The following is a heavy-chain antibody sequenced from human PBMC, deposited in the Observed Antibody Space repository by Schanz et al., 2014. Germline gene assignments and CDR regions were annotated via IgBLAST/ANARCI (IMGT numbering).Heavy chain of an antibody. V-gene: IGHV3-23*04. Sequence: EVQLVESGGGLVQPGGSLRLSCAASGFTFSDYYMSWIRQAPGKGLEWVSAISGRDGSTYYADSVRGRFTISRDNSKNTLYLQMNSLRAEDTAVYYCVRDSFFAFDYWGQGTLVTVSA. D-gene: IGHD3-3*01. CDR3: VRDSFFAFDY. J-gene: IGHJ4*02. CDR2: ISGRDGST. CDR1: GFTFSDYY.